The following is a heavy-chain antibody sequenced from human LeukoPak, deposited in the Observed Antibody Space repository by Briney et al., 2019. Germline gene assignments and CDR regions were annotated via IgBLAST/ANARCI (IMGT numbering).Heavy chain of an antibody. CDR3: AKDSYYDFWSGSPWFDP. Sequence: QPGGSLRLSCAASGFTFDDYAMHWVRQAPGKGLEWVSGISWNIGSIGYADSVKGRFTISRDNAKNSLYLQMNSLRAEDTALYYCAKDSYYDFWSGSPWFDPWGQGTLVTVPS. J-gene: IGHJ5*02. CDR2: ISWNIGSI. D-gene: IGHD3-3*01. CDR1: GFTFDDYA. V-gene: IGHV3-9*01.